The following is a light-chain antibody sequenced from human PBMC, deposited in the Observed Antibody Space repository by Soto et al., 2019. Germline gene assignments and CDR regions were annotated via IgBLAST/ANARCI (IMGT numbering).Light chain of an antibody. CDR3: QQYQNSPRT. J-gene: IGKJ1*01. CDR2: DTS. V-gene: IGKV3-20*01. CDR1: QSVGGNS. Sequence: ETVLTQSPGTLSLSPGERATVSCRASQSVGGNSLAWYQQRPGQAPRLLIYDTSKRATGIPDRFSVSGSGKDVTLTISRLEPADFAVYYCQQYQNSPRTFGQGTKVEIK.